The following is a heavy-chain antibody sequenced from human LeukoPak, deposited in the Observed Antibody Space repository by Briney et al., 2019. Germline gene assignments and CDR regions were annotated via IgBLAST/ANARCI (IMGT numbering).Heavy chain of an antibody. CDR2: ISYSGST. D-gene: IGHD1-1*01. J-gene: IGHJ3*02. V-gene: IGHV4-59*08. Sequence: SETLSLTCTVSGGSFSSYHWSWIRQPPGGGLEWIGCISYSGSTNYNASLESRVTISVDTSKNQVSLRLSYVTAADTAVYYCARHMPGTTSDTWGQGTMVTVSS. CDR1: GGSFSSYH. CDR3: ARHMPGTTSDT.